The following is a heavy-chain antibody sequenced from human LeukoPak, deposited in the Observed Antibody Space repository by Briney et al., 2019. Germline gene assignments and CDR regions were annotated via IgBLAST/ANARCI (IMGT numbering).Heavy chain of an antibody. D-gene: IGHD6-13*01. CDR2: IKQDGSGK. V-gene: IGHV3-7*01. Sequence: GGSLRLSCAASGCTFSSYWMSWVRQAPGKGLEWVANIKQDGSGKYYVDSVKGRFTISRDNAKNSLYLQMNSLRAEDTAVYYCARTHSSSWYGGDNFDYWGQGTLVTVSS. J-gene: IGHJ4*02. CDR1: GCTFSSYW. CDR3: ARTHSSSWYGGDNFDY.